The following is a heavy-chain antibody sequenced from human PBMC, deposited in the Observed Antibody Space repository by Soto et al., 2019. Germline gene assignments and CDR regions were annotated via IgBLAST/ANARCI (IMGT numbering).Heavy chain of an antibody. Sequence: QVLLVQSAAEVKKPGASVKVSCKASGYSFTTYGFTWVRQAPGQGLEWMGWISPYNTNARSAQKFQGRDTMTTDSSATTAYMELRSLTSDDTAVYYCARRQSSSWYRDWFDLWGQGTLVTVS. D-gene: IGHD6-13*01. V-gene: IGHV1-18*04. CDR1: GYSFTTYG. CDR3: ARRQSSSWYRDWFDL. J-gene: IGHJ5*01. CDR2: ISPYNTNA.